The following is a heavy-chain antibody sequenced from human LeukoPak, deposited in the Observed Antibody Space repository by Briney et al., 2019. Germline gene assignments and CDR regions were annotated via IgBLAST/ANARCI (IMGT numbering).Heavy chain of an antibody. D-gene: IGHD3-10*01. V-gene: IGHV3-30*18. CDR2: ISYDGSNK. CDR1: GFTFSSYG. CDR3: AKEHYGLDY. Sequence: GGSLRLSCAASGFTFSSYGMHWVRQAPGKGLEWVAVISYDGSNKYYADSVKGRLTISRDNSKNTLYLQMNSLRAEDTAVYYCAKEHYGLDYWGQGTLVTVSS. J-gene: IGHJ4*02.